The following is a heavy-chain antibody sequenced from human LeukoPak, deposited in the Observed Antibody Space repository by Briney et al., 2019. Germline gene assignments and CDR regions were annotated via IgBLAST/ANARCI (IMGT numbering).Heavy chain of an antibody. V-gene: IGHV4-61*01. D-gene: IGHD1-26*01. J-gene: IGHJ5*02. Sequence: PSETLSLTCTVSGSSVSSGSYYWSWIRQPPGKGLEWIGYIYYSGSTNYNPSLKSRVTISVDTSKNQFSLKLSSVTAADTAVYYCARGGSYYRGWFDPWGQGTLVSVSS. CDR3: ARGGSYYRGWFDP. CDR2: IYYSGST. CDR1: GSSVSSGSYY.